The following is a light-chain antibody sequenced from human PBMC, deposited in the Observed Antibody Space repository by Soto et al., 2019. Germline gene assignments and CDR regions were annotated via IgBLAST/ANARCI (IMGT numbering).Light chain of an antibody. CDR2: GAS. V-gene: IGKV3-15*01. CDR3: QQYNNWPLT. J-gene: IGKJ1*01. CDR1: QSATNN. Sequence: EVVMTQSPATLSVSPGERATLSCRASQSATNNLAWYQHKPGQAPRLLIYGASTRATGIPARFSGSGSGTELTLTFSSLQSEDFAVYYCQQYNNWPLTFGQGTKVDIK.